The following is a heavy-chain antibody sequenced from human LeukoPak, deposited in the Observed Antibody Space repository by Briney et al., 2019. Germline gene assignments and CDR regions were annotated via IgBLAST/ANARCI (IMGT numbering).Heavy chain of an antibody. J-gene: IGHJ4*02. Sequence: WARQAPGKGLEWIGSIYHSGTTYYSPSLNSRVSISVDTSKNQFSLRLSSVTAADTAVYYCARNIYGVGPFDYWGQGTLVTVSS. CDR3: ARNIYGVGPFDY. CDR2: IYHSGTT. V-gene: IGHV4-38-2*01. D-gene: IGHD1-26*01.